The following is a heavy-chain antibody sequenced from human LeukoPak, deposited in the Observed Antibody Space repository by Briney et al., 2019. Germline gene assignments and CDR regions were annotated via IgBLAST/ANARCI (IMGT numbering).Heavy chain of an antibody. J-gene: IGHJ3*02. V-gene: IGHV3-48*01. CDR3: ARGGGYSYGYRAFDI. CDR1: GFTFSSYS. D-gene: IGHD5-18*01. CDR2: ISSSSSTI. Sequence: GGSLRLSCAASGFTFSSYSMNWVRQAPGKGLEWVSYISSSSSTIYYADSVKGRFTISRDNAKNSLYLQMNSLRAEDTAVYYCARGGGYSYGYRAFDIWGQGTMVTVSS.